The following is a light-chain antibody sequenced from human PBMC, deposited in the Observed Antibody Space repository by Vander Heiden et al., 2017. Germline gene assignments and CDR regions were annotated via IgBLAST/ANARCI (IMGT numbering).Light chain of an antibody. CDR3: QVWDSSSDHHGV. J-gene: IGLJ3*02. CDR1: NIGSKS. CDR2: DDS. Sequence: SYVLTQPPSVSVAPGKTARLTCGGNNIGSKSVHWYQQKPGQAPVLVVYDDSDRPSWIPERFSGSNSGNTATLTISRVEAGDEADYYCQVWDSSSDHHGVFGGGTKLTVL. V-gene: IGLV3-21*03.